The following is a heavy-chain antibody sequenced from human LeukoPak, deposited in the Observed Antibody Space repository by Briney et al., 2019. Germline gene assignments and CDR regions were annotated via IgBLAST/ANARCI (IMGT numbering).Heavy chain of an antibody. V-gene: IGHV3-33*01. D-gene: IGHD3-10*01. Sequence: GGSLRLSCAASGFTFSSYGMHRVRQAPSKGLEWVAVIWYDGSNKYYADSVKGRFTISRDNSKNTLYLQMNSLRAEDTAVYYCASLSMVRGVFPDAFDIWGQGTMVTVSS. CDR2: IWYDGSNK. CDR3: ASLSMVRGVFPDAFDI. CDR1: GFTFSSYG. J-gene: IGHJ3*02.